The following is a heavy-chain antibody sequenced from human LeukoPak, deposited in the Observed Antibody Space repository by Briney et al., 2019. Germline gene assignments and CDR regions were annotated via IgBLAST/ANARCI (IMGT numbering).Heavy chain of an antibody. J-gene: IGHJ5*02. V-gene: IGHV4-4*02. Sequence: SETLSLTCAVSGAXIYSSDWWTWVRQPPGKGLEWIGEIPHSGITNYNPSLKSRVTISVDKSKTQFSLNLSSVTAADTAVYYCTRGYYYGSGRPGDNWFDPWGQGTLVTVSS. CDR2: IPHSGIT. CDR1: GAXIYSSDW. D-gene: IGHD3-10*01. CDR3: TRGYYYGSGRPGDNWFDP.